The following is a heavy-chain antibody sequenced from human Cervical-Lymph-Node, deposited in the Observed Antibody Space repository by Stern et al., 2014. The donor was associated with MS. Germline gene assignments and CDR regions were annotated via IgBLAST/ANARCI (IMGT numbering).Heavy chain of an antibody. V-gene: IGHV1-46*01. CDR2: INPSGGGT. CDR3: TRDSGNTGWYYFDY. D-gene: IGHD6-19*01. CDR1: GYTFRSYH. Sequence: QVQLMQSGAEVKKPGASVKVSCKASGYTFRSYHMHWVRQAPGQGLEWLGTINPSGGGTNYAQKFQGRVTMTSDTSTSTVYMELSSLRSGDTALFYCTRDSGNTGWYYFDYWGQGTLVTVSS. J-gene: IGHJ4*02.